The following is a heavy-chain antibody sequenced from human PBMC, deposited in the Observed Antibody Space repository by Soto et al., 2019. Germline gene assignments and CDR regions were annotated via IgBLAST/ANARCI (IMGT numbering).Heavy chain of an antibody. Sequence: QVQLQESGPGLVKPSQTLSLTCTVSGGSISSGGYYWSWIRQHPGKGLEWIGYIYYSGSTYYNPSLKSRVTRAVDTSKNQCSLKLSSVTAADTAVYYCARVQGGSLRENWFDPWGQGTLVTVSS. D-gene: IGHD1-26*01. V-gene: IGHV4-31*03. CDR1: GGSISSGGYY. CDR3: ARVQGGSLRENWFDP. CDR2: IYYSGST. J-gene: IGHJ5*02.